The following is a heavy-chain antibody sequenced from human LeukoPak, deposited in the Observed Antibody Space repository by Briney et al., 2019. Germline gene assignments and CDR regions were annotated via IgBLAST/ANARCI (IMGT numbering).Heavy chain of an antibody. J-gene: IGHJ4*02. CDR2: ISSSSSYI. V-gene: IGHV3-21*01. CDR3: ARIPNIAAAATSFDY. CDR1: GFTFSSYS. D-gene: IGHD6-13*01. Sequence: GGSLRLSCAASGFTFSSYSMNWVRQAPGKGLEWVPSISSSSSYIYYADSVKGRFTISRDSAKNSLYLQMNSLRAEDTAVYYCARIPNIAAAATSFDYWGQGTLVTVSS.